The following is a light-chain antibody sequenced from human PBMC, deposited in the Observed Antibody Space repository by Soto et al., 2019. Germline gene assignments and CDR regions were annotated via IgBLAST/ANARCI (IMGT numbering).Light chain of an antibody. CDR1: QTVSNSR. V-gene: IGKV3-20*01. CDR3: HQYGTSPQT. CDR2: GAS. Sequence: EIVLTQSPGTLSLSPGERITLSCRANQTVSNSRLAWYQQKPGQAPRVLIYGASSRATGIPDRFSGSGFGTDFTLTISRLEPEDFAMYYCHQYGTSPQTFGQGTKLEIK. J-gene: IGKJ2*01.